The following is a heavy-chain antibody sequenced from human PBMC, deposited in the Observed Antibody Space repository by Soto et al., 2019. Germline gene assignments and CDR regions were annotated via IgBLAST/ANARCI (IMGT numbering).Heavy chain of an antibody. Sequence: GGSLRLSCAASGFTFSSNAMSWVRQAPGKGLEWVSAISGTGGGVYYADSGKGRFTISRDNSKNTLYLQMNSLRAEDTAVYYCAKVGDWYPTWFDYWGQGTLVTVSS. CDR3: AKVGDWYPTWFDY. D-gene: IGHD6-19*01. J-gene: IGHJ4*02. CDR2: ISGTGGGV. V-gene: IGHV3-23*01. CDR1: GFTFSSNA.